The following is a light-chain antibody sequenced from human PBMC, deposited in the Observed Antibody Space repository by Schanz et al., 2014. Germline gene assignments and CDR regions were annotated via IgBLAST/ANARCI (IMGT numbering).Light chain of an antibody. CDR3: QQYNNWPPWT. CDR2: WAS. CDR1: QSVLYTSDSKNY. Sequence: DIVMTQSPDSLPVSLGERATINCKSSQSVLYTSDSKNYLAWYQHKPGQPPKLLISWASTRESGVPDRFTGSGSGTDFTLTISGLQAEDVAVYYCQQYNNWPPWTFGQGTKVEIK. V-gene: IGKV4-1*01. J-gene: IGKJ1*01.